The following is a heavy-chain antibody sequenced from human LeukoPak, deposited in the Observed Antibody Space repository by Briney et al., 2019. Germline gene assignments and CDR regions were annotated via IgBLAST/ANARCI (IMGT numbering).Heavy chain of an antibody. V-gene: IGHV3-43*02. J-gene: IGHJ6*03. CDR3: AKDKFPAYYDFWSAIPGYYMDV. D-gene: IGHD3-3*01. Sequence: GGSLRLSCAASGFTFDDYAMHWVRQAPGKGLEWVSLISGDGGSTYYADSVKGRFTISRDNSKNSLYLQMNSLRTEDTALYYCAKDKFPAYYDFWSAIPGYYMDVWGKGTTVTVSS. CDR1: GFTFDDYA. CDR2: ISGDGGST.